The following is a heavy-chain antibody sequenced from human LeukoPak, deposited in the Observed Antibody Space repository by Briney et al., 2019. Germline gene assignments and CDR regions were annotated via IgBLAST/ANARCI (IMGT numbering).Heavy chain of an antibody. CDR2: ISGSGGST. CDR3: AKKTPGTYPFDS. D-gene: IGHD6-13*01. Sequence: QSGGSLRLSCAASGFTFSSYAMGWVRQAPGKGLEWVSAISGSGGSTYYADSVKGRFTISRDNSRHTLYLQMTGLRAEDTAVYYCAKKTPGTYPFDSWGQGTLVSVSP. J-gene: IGHJ4*02. CDR1: GFTFSSYA. V-gene: IGHV3-23*01.